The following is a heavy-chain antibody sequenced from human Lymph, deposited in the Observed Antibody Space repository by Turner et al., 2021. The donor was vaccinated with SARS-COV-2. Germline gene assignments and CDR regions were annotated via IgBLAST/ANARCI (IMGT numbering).Heavy chain of an antibody. V-gene: IGHV3-53*01. Sequence: EVRLLGSGGGLIQPGGSVRPSCPASEFTVSRNYMSWVRQAPGKGLEWVSMIYSGGSTYYADSVKGRFTISRDNSKNTLYLQMNSLRAEDTAVYYCARVLPYGDYCDYWGQGTLVTVSS. J-gene: IGHJ4*02. CDR3: ARVLPYGDYCDY. CDR1: EFTVSRNY. CDR2: IYSGGST. D-gene: IGHD4-17*01.